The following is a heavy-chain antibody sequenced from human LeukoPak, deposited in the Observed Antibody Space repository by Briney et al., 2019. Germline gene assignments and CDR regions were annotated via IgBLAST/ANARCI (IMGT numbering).Heavy chain of an antibody. CDR2: IIPIFAIT. Sequence: SVKVSCKASGGTFSRYTINWVRQAPGQGLEWMGRIIPIFAITDFAQKFRGRVTITADKSTSTAYMELTSLSPEDTAVYYCARWASSCTSGSCPFYFDFWGQGALVTVSS. J-gene: IGHJ4*02. CDR1: GGTFSRYT. CDR3: ARWASSCTSGSCPFYFDF. D-gene: IGHD2-15*01. V-gene: IGHV1-69*02.